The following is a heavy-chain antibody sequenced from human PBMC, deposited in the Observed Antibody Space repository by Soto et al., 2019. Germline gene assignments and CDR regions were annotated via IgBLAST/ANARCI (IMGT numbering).Heavy chain of an antibody. D-gene: IGHD3-3*01. CDR1: GYTFTSYG. CDR2: SSAYNGNT. J-gene: IGHJ3*02. V-gene: IGHV1-18*01. Sequence: QVQLVQSGAEVKKPGASVKVSCKASGYTFTSYGISWVRQAPGQGLEWMGWSSAYNGNTNYAQKLQVRVTMTTDTSTSTAYMELRSLRSDDTAVYYCARPILRDYDFWSGSRGAFDIWGQGTMVTVSS. CDR3: ARPILRDYDFWSGSRGAFDI.